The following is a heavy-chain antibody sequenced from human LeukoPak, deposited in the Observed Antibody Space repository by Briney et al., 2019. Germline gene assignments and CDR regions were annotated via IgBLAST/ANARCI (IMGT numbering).Heavy chain of an antibody. CDR3: ARTFNINLYYIDY. D-gene: IGHD2/OR15-2a*01. Sequence: KTSETLSLTCTVSGGSISGYYWNWIRLPPGKGLEGIGYVHYSGGSTTYSPSLKSRVTISVDTSKDQFSLRLNSVTAADTAVYYCARTFNINLYYIDYWGQGTLVTVSS. J-gene: IGHJ4*02. CDR2: VHYSGGST. CDR1: GGSISGYY. V-gene: IGHV4-59*13.